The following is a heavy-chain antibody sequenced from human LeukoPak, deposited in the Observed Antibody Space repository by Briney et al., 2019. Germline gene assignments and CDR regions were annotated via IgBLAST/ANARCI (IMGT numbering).Heavy chain of an antibody. V-gene: IGHV3-74*01. J-gene: IGHJ4*02. CDR2: INSDGRST. D-gene: IGHD5-18*01. Sequence: PGGSLRLSCAASGFTFSTYWMHWVRQAPGKGLVWVSRINSDGRSTSYADSVKGRFTISGDNAKNTLYLQMNSLRAEDTAVYYCASRIRYSYGFDYWGQGTLVTVSS. CDR3: ASRIRYSYGFDY. CDR1: GFTFSTYW.